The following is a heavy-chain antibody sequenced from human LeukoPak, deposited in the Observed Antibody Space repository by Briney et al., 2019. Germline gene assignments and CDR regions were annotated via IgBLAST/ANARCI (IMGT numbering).Heavy chain of an antibody. CDR3: ARSYGSGSYYNVLGY. CDR2: ISSSSGTI. Sequence: PGGSLRLSCAASGFTFSSYNMNWVRQAPGKGLEWVSYISSSSGTIYYADSVKGRFTTSRDNAKNSLYLQMNSLRAEDTAVYYCARSYGSGSYYNVLGYWGQGTLVTVSS. D-gene: IGHD3-10*01. J-gene: IGHJ4*02. V-gene: IGHV3-48*01. CDR1: GFTFSSYN.